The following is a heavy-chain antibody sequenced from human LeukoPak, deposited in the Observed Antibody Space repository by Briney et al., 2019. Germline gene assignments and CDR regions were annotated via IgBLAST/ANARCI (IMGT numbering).Heavy chain of an antibody. V-gene: IGHV4-39*07. Sequence: SSETLSLTCTVSGGSFSSSSYYWGWIRQPPGKGLEWIGSIYYSGSTNYNPSLKSRVTISVDTSKNQFSLKLSSVTAADTAVYYCARPDSNYYDRHASDIWGQGTMVTVSS. CDR1: GGSFSSSSYY. CDR3: ARPDSNYYDRHASDI. CDR2: IYYSGST. J-gene: IGHJ3*02. D-gene: IGHD3-22*01.